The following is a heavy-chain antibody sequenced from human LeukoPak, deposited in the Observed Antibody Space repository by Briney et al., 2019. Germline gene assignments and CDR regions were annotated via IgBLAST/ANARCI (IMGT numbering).Heavy chain of an antibody. CDR3: ARDPYSSGWYGDPYYYYGMDV. CDR2: ISAYNGNT. Sequence: ASVKVSCKASGYTFTRYGISWVRQAPGQGLEWMGWISAYNGNTNYAQKLQGRVTMTTDTSTNTAYMELRSLRSDDTAVYYCARDPYSSGWYGDPYYYYGMDVWGQGTTVTVSS. V-gene: IGHV1-18*01. D-gene: IGHD6-19*01. CDR1: GYTFTRYG. J-gene: IGHJ6*02.